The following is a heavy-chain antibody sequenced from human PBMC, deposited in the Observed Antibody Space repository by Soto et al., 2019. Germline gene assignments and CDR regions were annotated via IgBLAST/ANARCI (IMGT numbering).Heavy chain of an antibody. J-gene: IGHJ3*02. CDR2: TYYRSKWYN. V-gene: IGHV6-1*01. Sequence: PSQTLSLTCAISGDSVSSNSAAWNWNRQSPSRGLEWLGRTYYRSKWYNDYAVSVKSRITINPDTSKNQFSLQLNSVTPEDTAVYYCAGGSGWYNAFDIWGQGTMVTVSS. CDR3: AGGSGWYNAFDI. D-gene: IGHD6-19*01. CDR1: GDSVSSNSAA.